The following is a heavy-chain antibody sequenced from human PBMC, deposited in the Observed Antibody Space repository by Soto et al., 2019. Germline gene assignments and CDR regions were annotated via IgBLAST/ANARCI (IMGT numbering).Heavy chain of an antibody. CDR3: ARHAGPPLTYSSSWDLDSVYNWVDH. Sequence: GGSLTISCNGSAYSFTSYWFGWVRTMPGKGLEWMGIIYPGDSDASYSPSFQGQGTIAAAQSIITAYRQWSSLKASDTAMYYCARHAGPPLTYSSSWDLDSVYNWVDHCVQGTLVSDPS. D-gene: IGHD6-13*01. J-gene: IGHJ5*02. V-gene: IGHV5-51*01. CDR2: IYPGDSDA. CDR1: AYSFTSYW.